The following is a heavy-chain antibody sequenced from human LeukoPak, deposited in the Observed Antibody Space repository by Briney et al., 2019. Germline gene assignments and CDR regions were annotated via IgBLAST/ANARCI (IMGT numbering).Heavy chain of an antibody. CDR1: GGSISSYY. Sequence: SETLSLTCTVSGGSISSYYWNWIRQPPGQGLEWIGYISYSGSTSYNPSLKSRVTISVDTSKNQFSLKLSSVTAADTAVYYCARGAIQPDYWGQGTLVTVSS. J-gene: IGHJ4*02. CDR2: ISYSGST. V-gene: IGHV4-59*01. D-gene: IGHD5-18*01. CDR3: ARGAIQPDY.